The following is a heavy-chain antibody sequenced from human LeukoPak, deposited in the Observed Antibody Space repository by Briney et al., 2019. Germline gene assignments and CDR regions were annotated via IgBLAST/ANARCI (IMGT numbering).Heavy chain of an antibody. D-gene: IGHD2-8*01. CDR3: ARDYCTNGVCYPWTD. J-gene: IGHJ4*02. V-gene: IGHV1-46*01. CDR2: INPSGGST. Sequence: ASVKVSCKASGYTFTSYYMHWVRPAPGQGLEWMGIINPSGGSTSYAQKFQGRVTMTRDTSTSTVYMELSSLRSEDTAVYYCARDYCTNGVCYPWTDWGQGTLVTVSS. CDR1: GYTFTSYY.